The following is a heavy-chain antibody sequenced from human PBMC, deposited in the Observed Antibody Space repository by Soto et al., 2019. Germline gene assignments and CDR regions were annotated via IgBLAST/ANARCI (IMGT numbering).Heavy chain of an antibody. CDR2: FYYSGST. Sequence: SGTPSLTPPVSGVSISSFYLTRVSPPPREALLWIGYFYYSGSTNYNPPLKSRVTISVDTSKNHFSLKLSSVTASDTAVFYCARVRDFDRSSQDANWFDPWGQGTLVTVSS. V-gene: IGHV4-59*01. CDR3: ARVRDFDRSSQDANWFDP. J-gene: IGHJ5*02. D-gene: IGHD3-9*01. CDR1: GVSISSFY.